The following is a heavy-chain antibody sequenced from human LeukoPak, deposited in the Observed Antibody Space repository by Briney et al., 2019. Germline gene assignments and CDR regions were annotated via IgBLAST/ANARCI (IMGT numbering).Heavy chain of an antibody. D-gene: IGHD3-22*01. Sequence: GASVKVSCKASGYTFTSYGISWVRQAPGQGLEWMGWISAYNGNTNYAQKLQGRVTMTTDTSTSTAYMELRSLRSDDTAVYYCARDRGYHYDSSGYLFDYWGQGTLVTVSS. CDR1: GYTFTSYG. CDR3: ARDRGYHYDSSGYLFDY. CDR2: ISAYNGNT. V-gene: IGHV1-18*01. J-gene: IGHJ4*02.